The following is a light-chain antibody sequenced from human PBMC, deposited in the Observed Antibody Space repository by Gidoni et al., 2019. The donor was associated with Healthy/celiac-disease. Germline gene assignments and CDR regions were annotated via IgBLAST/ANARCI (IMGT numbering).Light chain of an antibody. CDR2: WAS. J-gene: IGKJ1*01. V-gene: IGKV4-1*01. CDR1: QIVLYSSNNKNY. Sequence: DIVMTQATDSLAVSLGERATINCKSSQIVLYSSNNKNYLAWYQQKPGQPPKLLIYWASTRESGVPDRFSGSGSGTDFTLTISSLQAEDVAVYYCQQYYSTRTFGQGTKVEIK. CDR3: QQYYSTRT.